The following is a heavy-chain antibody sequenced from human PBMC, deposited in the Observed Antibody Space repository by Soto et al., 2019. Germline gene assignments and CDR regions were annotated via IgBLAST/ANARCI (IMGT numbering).Heavy chain of an antibody. CDR3: ARTHWDPTVTQSTGHFDY. V-gene: IGHV3-30*03. CDR2: ISYDGSNK. D-gene: IGHD4-17*01. Sequence: GGSLRLSCAASGFTFSSYGMHWVRQAPGKGLEWVAVISYDGSNKYYADSVKGRFTISRDNSKNTLYLQMNSLRAEDTAVYYCARTHWDPTVTQSTGHFDYWGQGTLVTVSS. J-gene: IGHJ4*02. CDR1: GFTFSSYG.